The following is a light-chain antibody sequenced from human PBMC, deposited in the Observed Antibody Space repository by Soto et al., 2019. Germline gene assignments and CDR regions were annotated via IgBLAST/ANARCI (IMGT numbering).Light chain of an antibody. CDR1: QSVSNNY. CDR2: GAS. V-gene: IGKV3-20*01. Sequence: EIVLTQSPGTLSLSPGERATLSCRASQSVSNNYLAWYQQKPGQAPRLLIYGASNRATGIPDRFSGGGSGTEFTLTISSLQSEDFAVYYCQQYGSLSWTFGQGTKVDIK. J-gene: IGKJ1*01. CDR3: QQYGSLSWT.